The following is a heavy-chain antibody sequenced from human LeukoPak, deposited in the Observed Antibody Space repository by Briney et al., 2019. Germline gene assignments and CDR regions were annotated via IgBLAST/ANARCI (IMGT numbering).Heavy chain of an antibody. Sequence: SETLSLTCTVSGGSISSYYWSWIRQPPAKGLEWIGYIYYSGSTNYNPSPKSRVTISVDTSKNQFSLKLSSVTAADTAVYYCARGVRVTIFGVVTQIAFDIWGQGTMVTVSS. CDR2: IYYSGST. CDR1: GGSISSYY. V-gene: IGHV4-59*08. D-gene: IGHD3-3*01. J-gene: IGHJ3*02. CDR3: ARGVRVTIFGVVTQIAFDI.